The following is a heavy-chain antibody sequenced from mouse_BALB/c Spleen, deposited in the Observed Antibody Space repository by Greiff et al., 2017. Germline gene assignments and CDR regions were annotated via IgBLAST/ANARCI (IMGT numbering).Heavy chain of an antibody. CDR1: GFTFSSYG. V-gene: IGHV5-6*01. J-gene: IGHJ4*01. CDR3: AIPGMVDYAMDY. D-gene: IGHD2-3*01. Sequence: EVQLVESGGDLVKPGGSLKLSCAASGFTFSSYGMSWVRQTPDKRLEWVATISSGGSYTYYPDSVKGRFTISRDNAKNTLYLQMSSLKSEDTAMYYCAIPGMVDYAMDYWGQGTSVTVSS. CDR2: ISSGGSYT.